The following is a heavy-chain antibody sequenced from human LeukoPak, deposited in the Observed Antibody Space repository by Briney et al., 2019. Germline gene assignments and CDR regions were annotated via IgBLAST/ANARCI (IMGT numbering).Heavy chain of an antibody. CDR3: ARDSSSWYYFDY. D-gene: IGHD6-13*01. V-gene: IGHV3-64*01. CDR2: ISSNGGST. Sequence: GGALRLSCAGSGFTFSRYAMHWGRQAPGRGRGYVSAISSNGGSTYYANSVKGRFTISRDNSKNTLYLQMGSLRAEDMAVYYCARDSSSWYYFDYWGQGTLVTVSS. CDR1: GFTFSRYA. J-gene: IGHJ4*02.